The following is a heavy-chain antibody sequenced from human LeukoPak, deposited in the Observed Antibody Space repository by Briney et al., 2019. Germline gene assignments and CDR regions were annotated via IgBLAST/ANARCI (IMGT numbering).Heavy chain of an antibody. D-gene: IGHD2-2*01. CDR3: ARRDRYCSSTSCYGHRFDP. CDR2: IYYSGST. V-gene: IGHV4-39*01. CDR1: GGSISSSSYY. Sequence: PSETLSLTCTVSGGSISSSSYYWGWIRQPPGKGLEWIGSIYYSGSTYYNPSLKSRLTMSVDTSENQFSLKLSSVTAADTAVYYCARRDRYCSSTSCYGHRFDPWGQGTLVTVSS. J-gene: IGHJ5*02.